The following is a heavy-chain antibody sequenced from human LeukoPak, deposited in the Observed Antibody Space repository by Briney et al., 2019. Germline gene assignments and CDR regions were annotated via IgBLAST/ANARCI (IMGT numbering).Heavy chain of an antibody. V-gene: IGHV1-69*04. Sequence: SVKVSCTASGYTFTSYYMHWVRQAPGQGLEWMGRIIPILGIANYAQKFQGRVTITVDKSTSTAYMELSSLRSEDTAVYYCASDQAYYDSSGYSDYWGQGTLVTVSS. CDR3: ASDQAYYDSSGYSDY. CDR1: GYTFTSYY. CDR2: IIPILGIA. J-gene: IGHJ4*02. D-gene: IGHD3-22*01.